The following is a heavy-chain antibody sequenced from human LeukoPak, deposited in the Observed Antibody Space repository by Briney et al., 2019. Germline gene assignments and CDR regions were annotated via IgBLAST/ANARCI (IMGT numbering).Heavy chain of an antibody. Sequence: SETLSLTCTVSGGSISSYYWSWIRQPPGKGLEWIGYIYYSGSTNYNPSLKSRVTMSVDTSKNQFSLKLSSVTAADTAVYYCAKSPYYYGSEIYGMDVWGQGTTVTVSS. CDR1: GGSISSYY. CDR2: IYYSGST. V-gene: IGHV4-59*12. D-gene: IGHD3-10*01. J-gene: IGHJ6*02. CDR3: AKSPYYYGSEIYGMDV.